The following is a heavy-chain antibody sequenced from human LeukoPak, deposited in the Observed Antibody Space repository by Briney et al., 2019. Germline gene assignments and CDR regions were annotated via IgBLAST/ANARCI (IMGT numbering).Heavy chain of an antibody. CDR1: GDSISNTNYY. CDR2: VYYGGTT. V-gene: IGHV4-39*01. D-gene: IGHD6-19*01. Sequence: PSETLSLTCTVSGDSISNTNYYWDWVRQPPGKGLEWIGNVYYGGTTYYTPSLKSRVTISVDSSKNQFSLKLRSVTAADTGAYYCAASEGKYASGWYGSYYFDSWGRGTLVAVST. CDR3: AASEGKYASGWYGSYYFDS. J-gene: IGHJ4*02.